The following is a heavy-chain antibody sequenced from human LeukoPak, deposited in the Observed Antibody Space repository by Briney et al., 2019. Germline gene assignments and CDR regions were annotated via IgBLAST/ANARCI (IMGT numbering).Heavy chain of an antibody. CDR3: AIDRLSYDWSDYRFHY. Sequence: QPGGSLILSCVASGFTFRTYWMNWFRRAPGKGLEWVGNINHDGGEVNYVDSVKGRFTISRDNAKDSLYLQMNSLRAEDTAMYYCAIDRLSYDWSDYRFHYWGQGARVTVSS. CDR2: INHDGGEV. V-gene: IGHV3-7*03. J-gene: IGHJ4*01. CDR1: GFTFRTYW. D-gene: IGHD3-22*01.